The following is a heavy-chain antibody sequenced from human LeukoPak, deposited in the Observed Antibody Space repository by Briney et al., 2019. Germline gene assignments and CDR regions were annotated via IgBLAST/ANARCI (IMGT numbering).Heavy chain of an antibody. V-gene: IGHV1-2*02. J-gene: IGHJ4*02. CDR2: INPNSGGT. D-gene: IGHD1-26*01. CDR1: GYTFTGYY. CDR3: ATIIVGATQTNYFDY. Sequence: ASVKVSCKASGYTFTGYYIHWVRQAPGQGLEWMGWINPNSGGTNYAQKFQGRVTMTRDTSISTAYMELSRLRSDDTAVYYCATIIVGATQTNYFDYWGQGTLVTVSS.